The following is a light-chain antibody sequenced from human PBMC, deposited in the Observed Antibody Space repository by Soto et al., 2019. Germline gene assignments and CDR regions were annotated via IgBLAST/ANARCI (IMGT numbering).Light chain of an antibody. J-gene: IGLJ1*01. CDR2: EVT. CDR3: SSYTGGNPSYV. Sequence: QSVLTQPPSASGSPGQSVTISCTGTSSDVGGYDYVSWYLQHPGKAPKLMIYEVTIRPSGVSDRFSGSKSGNTASLTVSGLQAEDEADYYCSSYTGGNPSYVFGTGTKLTVL. V-gene: IGLV2-8*01. CDR1: SSDVGGYDY.